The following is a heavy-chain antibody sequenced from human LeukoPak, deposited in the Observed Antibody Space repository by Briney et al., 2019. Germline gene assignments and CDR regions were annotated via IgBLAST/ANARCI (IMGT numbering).Heavy chain of an antibody. V-gene: IGHV3-21*01. CDR3: ARDANHYYDSSGYCDY. Sequence: PGGSLRLSCAASGFTFSSYSMNWVRQAPGKGLEWVSSISSSSSHIYYADSVKGRFTISRDIAKNSLYLQMNSLRAEDTAVYYCARDANHYYDSSGYCDYWGQGTLVTVSS. CDR2: ISSSSSHI. CDR1: GFTFSSYS. D-gene: IGHD3-22*01. J-gene: IGHJ4*02.